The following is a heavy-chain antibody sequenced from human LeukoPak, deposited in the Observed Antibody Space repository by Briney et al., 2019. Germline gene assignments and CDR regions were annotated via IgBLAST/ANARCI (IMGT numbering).Heavy chain of an antibody. J-gene: IGHJ4*01. CDR2: ISAYNGNT. Sequence: GASVKVSCKASGYTFTSCGISWVRQAPGQGLEWMGWISAYNGNTNYAQKLQGRVTMTTDTSTSTAYLELRSLRSEDTAFYYCAIWGRGYIYGWPPFDHWGQGTVVTVSS. CDR3: AIWGRGYIYGWPPFDH. CDR1: GYTFTSCG. V-gene: IGHV1-18*01. D-gene: IGHD5-18*01.